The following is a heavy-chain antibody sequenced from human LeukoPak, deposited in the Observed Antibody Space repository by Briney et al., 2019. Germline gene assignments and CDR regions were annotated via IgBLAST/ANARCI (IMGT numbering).Heavy chain of an antibody. CDR3: ARSNYDFWSGYCDY. CDR1: GYSISSSYY. CDR2: IYHTGST. D-gene: IGHD3-3*01. Sequence: PSETLSLTCAVSGYSISSSYYWGWIRQPPGKGLEWIGSIYHTGSTYYNPSLKSRVTISVDTSKNQFSLKLSSVTAADTAVYYCARSNYDFWSGYCDYWGQGTLVTVSS. V-gene: IGHV4-38-2*01. J-gene: IGHJ4*02.